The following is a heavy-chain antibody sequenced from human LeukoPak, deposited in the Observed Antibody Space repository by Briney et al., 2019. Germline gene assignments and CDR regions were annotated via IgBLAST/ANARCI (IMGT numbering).Heavy chain of an antibody. J-gene: IGHJ4*02. CDR2: IYYSGST. Sequence: PSQTLSLTCTVSGGSISSGGYYWSWIRQHPGKGLEWIGYIYYSGSTYYNPSLKSRVTISVDTSKNQFSLKLSSVTAADTAVYYRARGEEYSSSSYFDYWGQGTLVTVSS. D-gene: IGHD6-6*01. CDR3: ARGEEYSSSSYFDY. V-gene: IGHV4-31*03. CDR1: GGSISSGGYY.